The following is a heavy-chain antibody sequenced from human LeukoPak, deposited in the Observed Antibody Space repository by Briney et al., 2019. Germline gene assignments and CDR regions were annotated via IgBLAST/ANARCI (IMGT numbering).Heavy chain of an antibody. D-gene: IGHD4-17*01. CDR1: GFTFDDYA. CDR3: AKGSDYGDYVGYFDY. J-gene: IGHJ4*02. Sequence: QPGRSLRLSCAASGFTFDDYAMPWVRQAPGKGLEWVSGISWNSGSIGYADSVKGRFTISRDNAKNSLYLQMNSLRAEDTALYYCAKGSDYGDYVGYFDYWGQGTLVTVSS. V-gene: IGHV3-9*01. CDR2: ISWNSGSI.